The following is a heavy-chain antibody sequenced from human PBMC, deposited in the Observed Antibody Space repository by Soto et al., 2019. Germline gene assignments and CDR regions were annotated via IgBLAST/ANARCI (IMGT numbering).Heavy chain of an antibody. V-gene: IGHV3-23*01. CDR2: ISGSGGST. Sequence: EVQLLESGGGLVQPGGSLRLSCAASGFTFSSYAMSWVRQAPGKGLEWVSAISGSGGSTYYADSVKGRFTISRDNXTNTLHLQMSSLRAEETAVYYCANRIEVAGHNWFDPWGQGTLVTVSS. D-gene: IGHD6-19*01. CDR1: GFTFSSYA. J-gene: IGHJ5*02. CDR3: ANRIEVAGHNWFDP.